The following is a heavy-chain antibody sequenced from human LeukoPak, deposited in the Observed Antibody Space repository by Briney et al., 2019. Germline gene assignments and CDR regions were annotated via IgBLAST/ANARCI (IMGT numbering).Heavy chain of an antibody. CDR3: ARVPGYSSGFPDY. CDR1: GGSISSYY. D-gene: IGHD6-19*01. Sequence: PSETLSLTCTVSGGSISSYYWSWIRQPPGKGLEWIGEINHSGSTNYNPSLKSRVTISVDTSKNQFSLKLSSVTAADTAVYYCARVPGYSSGFPDYWGQGTLVTVSS. J-gene: IGHJ4*02. CDR2: INHSGST. V-gene: IGHV4-34*01.